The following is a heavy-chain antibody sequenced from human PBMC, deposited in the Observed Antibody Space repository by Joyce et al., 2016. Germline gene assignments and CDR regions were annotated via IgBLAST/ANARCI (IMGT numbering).Heavy chain of an antibody. D-gene: IGHD3-16*01. V-gene: IGHV3-21*01. CDR1: GSTFSSLS. CDR3: ARGGISYYYAMDV. Sequence: QLVESGGGVVKAGGSLRLSCEATGSTFSSLSMRWFRQARGKGVGWVAAISATSYYKFHAETVRGLFTVSRDNAKITLDLQMNSLSAEDSAVFYCARGGISYYYAMDVWSQGTTVTVSS. CDR2: ISATSYYK. J-gene: IGHJ6*02.